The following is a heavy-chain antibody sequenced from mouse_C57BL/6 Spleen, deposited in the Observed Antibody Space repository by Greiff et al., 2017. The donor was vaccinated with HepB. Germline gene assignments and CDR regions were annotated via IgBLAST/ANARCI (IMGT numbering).Heavy chain of an antibody. V-gene: IGHV1-76*01. CDR1: GYTFTDYY. CDR3: ARDGLFDD. Sequence: QVQLQQSGAELVRPGASVKLSCKASGYTFTDYYINWVKQRPGQGLEWIARIYPGSGNTYYNEKFKGKATLTAEKSSSTAYMQLSSLTSEDSAVYFCARDGLFDDWGQGTTLTVSS. CDR2: IYPGSGNT. J-gene: IGHJ2*01.